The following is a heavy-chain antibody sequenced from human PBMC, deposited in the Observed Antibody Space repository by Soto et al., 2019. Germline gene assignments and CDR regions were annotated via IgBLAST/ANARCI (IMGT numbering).Heavy chain of an antibody. V-gene: IGHV3-21*01. CDR3: TGAPDCGGGTCRSGHRYYGLDA. J-gene: IGHJ6*02. CDR2: IGSRTSDI. Sequence: GGSLRLSCAASGFTLSRHTMNWVRQAPGKGLEWVSFIGSRTSDIYYADSVKGRFTISRDNAKNSLYLDLTRLRAEDTAVYFCTGAPDCGGGTCRSGHRYYGLDAWGQGITVTVSS. CDR1: GFTLSRHT. D-gene: IGHD2-21*01.